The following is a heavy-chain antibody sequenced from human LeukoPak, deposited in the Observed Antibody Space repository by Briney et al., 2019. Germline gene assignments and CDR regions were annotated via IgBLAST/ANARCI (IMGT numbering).Heavy chain of an antibody. CDR3: AKAVGSSGYFSRDAFDI. CDR2: IVVGSGNT. J-gene: IGHJ3*02. CDR1: GFTFTSSA. Sequence: GTSVKVSCKASGFTFTSSAVQWVRQARGQRLEWIGWIVVGSGNTNYAQKFQERVTITRDMSTSTAYMELSSLRSEDTAVYYCAKAVGSSGYFSRDAFDIWGQGTMVTVSS. V-gene: IGHV1-58*01. D-gene: IGHD3-22*01.